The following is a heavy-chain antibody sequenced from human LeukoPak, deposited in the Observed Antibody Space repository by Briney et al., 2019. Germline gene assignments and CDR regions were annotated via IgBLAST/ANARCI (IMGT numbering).Heavy chain of an antibody. D-gene: IGHD3-22*01. Sequence: PSETLSLTCSVSGVSISSYYWSWIRQPPGKGLEWIGYTYYTGISDYTPSLKRRVTISLDTSKTQFSLRRTSMTAADTAVYYCARFYDSPISAFDIWGQGTVVTVSS. CDR3: ARFYDSPISAFDI. V-gene: IGHV4-59*01. J-gene: IGHJ3*02. CDR1: GVSISSYY. CDR2: TYYTGIS.